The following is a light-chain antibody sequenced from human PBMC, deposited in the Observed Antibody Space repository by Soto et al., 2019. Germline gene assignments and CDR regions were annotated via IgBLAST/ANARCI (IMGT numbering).Light chain of an antibody. CDR1: SSHIGAGYD. CDR2: GNS. J-gene: IGLJ1*01. Sequence: QSVRTQPPPVSGAPGQRVTLSCTGSSSHIGAGYDVHWYQQLPGTAPKLLIYGNSNRPSGVPDRFSGSKSGTSASLAITGLQAEDEADYYCQSYDSSLSAFYVFGTGTKVTVL. V-gene: IGLV1-40*01. CDR3: QSYDSSLSAFYV.